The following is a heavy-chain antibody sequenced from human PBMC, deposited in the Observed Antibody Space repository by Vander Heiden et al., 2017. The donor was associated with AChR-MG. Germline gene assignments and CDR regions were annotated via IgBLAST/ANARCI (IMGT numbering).Heavy chain of an antibody. J-gene: IGHJ5*02. CDR1: GFTFSSHS. V-gene: IGHV3-21*01. D-gene: IGHD3-10*01. CDR3: ARTGMVRGVPNWFDP. CDR2: ISSSSSYI. Sequence: EVQLVESGGGLVKPGGSLRLSCAASGFTFSSHSMNWVRQAPGKGLEWVSSISSSSSYIYYADSVKGRFTISRDNAKNSLYLQMNSLRAEDTAVYYCARTGMVRGVPNWFDPWGQGTLVTVSS.